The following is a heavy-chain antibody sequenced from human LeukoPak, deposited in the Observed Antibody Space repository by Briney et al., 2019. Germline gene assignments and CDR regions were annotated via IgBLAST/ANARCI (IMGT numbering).Heavy chain of an antibody. D-gene: IGHD7-27*01. CDR1: GYTFTNYA. J-gene: IGHJ3*02. V-gene: IGHV1-3*03. Sequence: ASVKVSCKASGYTFTNYAMHWVRQAPGQRLEWMGRINAGNGNTHYSQDFQGRVTFTRDTSASTAYVELSSLRSEDMAVYYCARASGDKKYAFDIWGQGTMVTVSS. CDR3: ARASGDKKYAFDI. CDR2: INAGNGNT.